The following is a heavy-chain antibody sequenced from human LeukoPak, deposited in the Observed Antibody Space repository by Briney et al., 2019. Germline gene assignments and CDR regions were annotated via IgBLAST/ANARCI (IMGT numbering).Heavy chain of an antibody. CDR3: ARAGDYYGSGSKRHKGGWFDP. V-gene: IGHV1-2*02. D-gene: IGHD3-10*01. CDR1: GYTFTGYY. J-gene: IGHJ5*02. CDR2: INPNSGGT. Sequence: ASVKVSCKASGYTFTGYYMHWVRQAPGQGLEWMGWINPNSGGTNYAQKFQGRVTMTRDTSISTAYMELSRLRSDDTAVYYCARAGDYYGSGSKRHKGGWFDPWGQGTLVTVSS.